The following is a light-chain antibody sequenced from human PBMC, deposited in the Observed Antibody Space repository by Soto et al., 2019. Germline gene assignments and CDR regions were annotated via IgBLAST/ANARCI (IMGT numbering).Light chain of an antibody. CDR1: SSNVGGYNY. J-gene: IGLJ1*01. CDR3: SSYTSRSTRV. V-gene: IGLV2-14*01. Sequence: QSALTQPASVSGSPGQWITISCTGTSSNVGGYNYVSWYQQHPGKATKLMIYDVINRPSVVSNLFAGSKSGTTAPLTIARLQAEDEADYYCSSYTSRSTRVFGTGTKVTVL. CDR2: DVI.